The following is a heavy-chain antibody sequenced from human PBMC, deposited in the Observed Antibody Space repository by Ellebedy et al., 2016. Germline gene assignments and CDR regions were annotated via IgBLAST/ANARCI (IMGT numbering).Heavy chain of an antibody. J-gene: IGHJ6*02. V-gene: IGHV1-69*13. Sequence: SVKVSCXASGGTFSSYAISWVRQAPGHGLEWTGGIIPIFGTANYAQKFQGRVTITADESTSTAYMELSSLRSEDTAVYYCARALDCSGGSCSYAYYYYYGMDVWGQGTTVTVSS. CDR3: ARALDCSGGSCSYAYYYYYGMDV. CDR1: GGTFSSYA. CDR2: IIPIFGTA. D-gene: IGHD2-15*01.